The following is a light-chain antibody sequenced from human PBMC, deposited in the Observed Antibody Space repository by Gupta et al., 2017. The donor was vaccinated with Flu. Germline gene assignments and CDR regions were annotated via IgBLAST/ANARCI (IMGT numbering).Light chain of an antibody. CDR3: QHRDSTPFT. Sequence: DIQMTQSPSSLSASVGDRVTITCRASQSISSYLNWYQQKPGKAPKLLIYAASRLQSGVPSRFSGSGSGTDFTLTISRLQPEDFATYYCQHRDSTPFTFGRGTKVDIK. CDR2: AAS. J-gene: IGKJ4*01. V-gene: IGKV1-39*01. CDR1: QSISSY.